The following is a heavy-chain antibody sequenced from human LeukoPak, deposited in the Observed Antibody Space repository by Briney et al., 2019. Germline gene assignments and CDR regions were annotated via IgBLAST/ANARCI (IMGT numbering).Heavy chain of an antibody. V-gene: IGHV4-59*02. J-gene: IGHJ4*02. CDR3: ASTAGYCSGGNCYSAFDY. CDR2: IYYSGST. Sequence: SETLSLTCTVSAGSVSTYYWNWIRQPPGKGLEWIGYIYYSGSTNYNPWLKSRLTISVDTSNNQFSLKLSSVTAADTAVYYCASTAGYCSGGNCYSAFDYWGQGTLVTVSS. D-gene: IGHD2-15*01. CDR1: AGSVSTYY.